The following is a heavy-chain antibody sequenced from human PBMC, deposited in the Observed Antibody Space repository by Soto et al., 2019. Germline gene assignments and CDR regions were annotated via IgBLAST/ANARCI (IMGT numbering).Heavy chain of an antibody. Sequence: QLQLQESGSGLVKPSQTLSLTCAVSGGSISSGGYSWSWIRQPPGKGLEWIGYIYHSGSTYYNPSLKSRVTISVDRSKNQFSLKLSSVTAADTAVYYCARRTYYYDSSSGMDVWGQGTTVTVSS. V-gene: IGHV4-30-2*01. CDR1: GGSISSGGYS. J-gene: IGHJ6*02. CDR2: IYHSGST. CDR3: ARRTYYYDSSSGMDV. D-gene: IGHD3-22*01.